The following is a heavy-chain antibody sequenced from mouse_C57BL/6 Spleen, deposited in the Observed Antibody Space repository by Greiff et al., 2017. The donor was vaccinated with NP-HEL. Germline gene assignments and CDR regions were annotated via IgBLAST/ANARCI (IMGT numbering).Heavy chain of an antibody. CDR1: GYTFTSYW. J-gene: IGHJ3*01. V-gene: IGHV1-55*01. CDR3: ARGDSSPAWFAY. D-gene: IGHD1-1*01. CDR2: IYPGSGST. Sequence: QVQLQQPGAELVKPGASVTMSCKASGYTFTSYWITWVKQRPGQGLEWIGDIYPGSGSTNYNEKFKSKATLTVDTSSSTAYMQLSSLTSEDSAVYYCARGDSSPAWFAYWGQGTLVTVSA.